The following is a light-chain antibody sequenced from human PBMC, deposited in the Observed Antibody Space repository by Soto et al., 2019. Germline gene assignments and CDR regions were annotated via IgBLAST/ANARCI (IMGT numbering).Light chain of an antibody. CDR2: KAS. CDR1: QSITDG. Sequence: DIQMTQSPSTLSASVGDRVTITCRASQSITDGLAWYQQKPGKAPKFLIYKASNLEGGVPSRFSGSGSGTEFPLTISSVQHDDFATYYCQYWDNYSWTFGQGTKVEIK. V-gene: IGKV1-5*03. J-gene: IGKJ1*01. CDR3: QYWDNYSWT.